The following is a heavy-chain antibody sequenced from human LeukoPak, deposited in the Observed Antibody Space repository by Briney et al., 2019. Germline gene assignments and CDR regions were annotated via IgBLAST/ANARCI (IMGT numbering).Heavy chain of an antibody. V-gene: IGHV4-30-2*01. CDR2: IYHSGST. CDR3: ARAGDEYSSSSGVFDY. J-gene: IGHJ4*02. D-gene: IGHD6-6*01. CDR1: GGSISSGGYY. Sequence: SETLSLTCTVSGGSISSGGYYWSWIRQPPGKGLEWIGYIYHSGSTYYNPSLKSRVTISVDRSKNQFSLKLSSVTAADTAVYYCARAGDEYSSSSGVFDYWGQGTLVTVSS.